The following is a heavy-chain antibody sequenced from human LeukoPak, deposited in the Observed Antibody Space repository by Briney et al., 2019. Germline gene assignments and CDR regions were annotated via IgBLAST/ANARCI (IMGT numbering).Heavy chain of an antibody. J-gene: IGHJ3*02. CDR3: ARDRADNWDRSGYYPDAFDI. CDR2: ITPNSGGT. D-gene: IGHD3-22*01. CDR1: GYTFAAYY. V-gene: IGHV1-2*02. Sequence: ASVKVSCKASGYTFAAYYIHWVRLAPGXXXXXMGWITPNSGGTNYAQTFRGRVTMSWDTSISTAYMELRRLTSDDTAVYYCARDRADNWDRSGYYPDAFDIWGQGTMVTVS.